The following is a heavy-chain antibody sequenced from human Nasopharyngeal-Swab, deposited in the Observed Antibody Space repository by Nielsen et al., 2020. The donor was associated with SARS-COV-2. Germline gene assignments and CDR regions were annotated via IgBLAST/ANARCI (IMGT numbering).Heavy chain of an antibody. V-gene: IGHV5-10-1*01. CDR2: IDPSDSYT. J-gene: IGHJ5*02. Sequence: VRQMPGKGLEWMGRIDPSDSYTNYSPSFQGHVTISADKSISTAYLQWSSLKASDTAMYYCARQFRGYYDSNGPLSWFDPWGRGTLVTVSS. CDR3: ARQFRGYYDSNGPLSWFDP. D-gene: IGHD3-22*01.